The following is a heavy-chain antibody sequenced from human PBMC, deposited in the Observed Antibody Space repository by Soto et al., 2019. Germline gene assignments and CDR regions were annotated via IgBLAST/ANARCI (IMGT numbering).Heavy chain of an antibody. J-gene: IGHJ5*02. CDR1: GFSLTARGVG. CDR3: AHRGFFDSGHPNWFNP. D-gene: IGHD4-17*01. Sequence: QITLKESGPTLVKPTQTLTLTCTFSGFSLTARGVGVGWIRQPPGKALEWLALIYWDHDERYTPSLRSRLTITXXTXKXXVVLTMTNMDPVDTATYYCAHRGFFDSGHPNWFNPWGQGILVTVSS. CDR2: IYWDHDE. V-gene: IGHV2-5*02.